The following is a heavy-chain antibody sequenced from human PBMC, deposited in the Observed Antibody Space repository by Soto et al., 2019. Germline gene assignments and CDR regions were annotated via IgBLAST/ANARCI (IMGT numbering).Heavy chain of an antibody. J-gene: IGHJ4*02. CDR2: VFHTGNT. V-gene: IGHV4-4*02. Sequence: SETLSLTCAGSGDSISSSVWWTWVRQPPGKGLEWIGEVFHTGNTNYNPSLKSRVTMSVDKSTNEFSLKVTSVTAADTAIYYCARKAWVGFDYWGQGALVTVSS. CDR1: GDSISSSVW. D-gene: IGHD7-27*01. CDR3: ARKAWVGFDY.